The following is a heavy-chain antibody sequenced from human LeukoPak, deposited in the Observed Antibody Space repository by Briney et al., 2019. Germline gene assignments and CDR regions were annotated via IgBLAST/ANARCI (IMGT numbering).Heavy chain of an antibody. Sequence: SETLSLTCAVSGGSISSSNWWSWVRQPPGKGPEWIGVIYHSGSTNYNPSLKSRVTISVDKSKNQFSLKLSSVTAADTAVYYCARLPLRCSGGSCYPYFDYWGQGTLVTVSS. D-gene: IGHD2-15*01. CDR2: IYHSGST. CDR1: GGSISSSNW. CDR3: ARLPLRCSGGSCYPYFDY. V-gene: IGHV4-4*02. J-gene: IGHJ4*02.